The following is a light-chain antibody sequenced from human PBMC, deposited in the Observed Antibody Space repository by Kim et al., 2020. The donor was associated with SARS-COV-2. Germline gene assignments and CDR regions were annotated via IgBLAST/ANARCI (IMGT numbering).Light chain of an antibody. CDR3: QQIYSYPLT. Sequence: DIQMTQSPSSLSASVGDRVSITCRASQSIAGSLVWYLQKPGKAPNLLIFGASTLQSGVPSRFSGNGSGTDFTLTISGLLPEDCATFYCQQIYSYPLTFVGGTKLEI. V-gene: IGKV1-39*01. CDR2: GAS. J-gene: IGKJ4*01. CDR1: QSIAGS.